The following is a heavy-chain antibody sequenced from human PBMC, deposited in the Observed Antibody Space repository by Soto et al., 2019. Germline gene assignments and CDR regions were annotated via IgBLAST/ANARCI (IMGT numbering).Heavy chain of an antibody. Sequence: PSETLSLTCAVSGGSISSSNWWSWVRQPPGKGLEWIGEVYHSGSTNYNPSLKSRVTISVDKSKNQFSLKLSSVTAADTAVYYCARGQERGYYYYGMDVWGQGTTVTVSS. CDR1: GGSISSSNW. J-gene: IGHJ6*02. CDR3: ARGQERGYYYYGMDV. V-gene: IGHV4-4*02. CDR2: VYHSGST. D-gene: IGHD1-26*01.